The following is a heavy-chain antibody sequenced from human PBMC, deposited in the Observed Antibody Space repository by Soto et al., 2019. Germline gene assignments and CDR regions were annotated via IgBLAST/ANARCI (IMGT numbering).Heavy chain of an antibody. V-gene: IGHV3-30-3*01. J-gene: IGHJ4*02. CDR2: ISYDGSNK. D-gene: IGHD3-3*01. CDR3: ARDKRDLRFLEWSYYFGY. CDR1: GFTFSGCA. Sequence: QVQLVESGGGVVQPGRSLRLSCAASGFTFSGCAMHWVRQAPGKGLEWVAVISYDGSNKYYADSVKGRFTISRDNSKNTXXRQMNSLRAEDTAVYYCARDKRDLRFLEWSYYFGYWGQGTLVTVSS.